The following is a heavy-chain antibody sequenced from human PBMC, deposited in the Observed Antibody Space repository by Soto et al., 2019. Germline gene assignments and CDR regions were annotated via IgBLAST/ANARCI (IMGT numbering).Heavy chain of an antibody. CDR3: ARPRFRGVIIANYFEY. D-gene: IGHD3-10*01. J-gene: IGHJ4*02. V-gene: IGHV1-69*12. CDR1: GGTFSSYA. Sequence: QVQLVQSGAEVKKPGSSVKVSCKASGGTFSSYAISWVRQAPGQGLEWMGGIIPIFGTANYAQKFQGRVTITADESTRTAYMELSSLRSEDTAVYYCARPRFRGVIIANYFEYWGQGTLVTVSS. CDR2: IIPIFGTA.